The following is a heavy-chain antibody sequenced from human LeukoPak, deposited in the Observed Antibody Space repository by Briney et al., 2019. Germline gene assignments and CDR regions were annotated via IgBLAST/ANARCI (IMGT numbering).Heavy chain of an antibody. CDR3: ARESPHCSGVSCFFDY. CDR1: GFTFSGYE. J-gene: IGHJ4*02. Sequence: HPGGSLRLSCAASGFTFSGYEMNWGPQAPGQGLVWVSYITSSGRTRYYADSVRGRFTLSRDNAKNSLYLQMNSLRAEDTAIYYCARESPHCSGVSCFFDYWGQGTLVTVSS. CDR2: ITSSGRTR. V-gene: IGHV3-48*03. D-gene: IGHD2-15*01.